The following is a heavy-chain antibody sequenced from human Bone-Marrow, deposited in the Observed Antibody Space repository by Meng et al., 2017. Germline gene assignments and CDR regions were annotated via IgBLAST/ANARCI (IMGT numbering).Heavy chain of an antibody. J-gene: IGHJ6*02. CDR1: GFTFSSYA. CDR2: ISYDGSNK. V-gene: IGHV3-30*01. Sequence: GGSLRLCCAASGFTFSSYAMHWVRQAPGKGLEWVAVISYDGSNKYYADSVKGRFTISRDNSKNTLYLQMNSLRAEDTAVYYCARTPSAIFGVVTPLHYYYYGMDVWGQGTTVTVSS. CDR3: ARTPSAIFGVVTPLHYYYYGMDV. D-gene: IGHD3-3*01.